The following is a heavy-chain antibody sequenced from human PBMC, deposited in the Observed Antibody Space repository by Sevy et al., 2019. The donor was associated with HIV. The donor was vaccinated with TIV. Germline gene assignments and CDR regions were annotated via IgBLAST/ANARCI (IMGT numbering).Heavy chain of an antibody. D-gene: IGHD2-15*01. J-gene: IGHJ4*02. V-gene: IGHV3-43D*03. CDR1: GFTFDDYA. CDR2: ISWDGGST. Sequence: GGSLRLSCAASGFTFDDYAMHWVRQAPGKGLEWVSLISWDGGSTYYADSVKGRFTISRDNSKNSLYLQMNSLRAEDTALYYCAKDLGVAATFLLDYWGREPWSPSPQ. CDR3: AKDLGVAATFLLDY.